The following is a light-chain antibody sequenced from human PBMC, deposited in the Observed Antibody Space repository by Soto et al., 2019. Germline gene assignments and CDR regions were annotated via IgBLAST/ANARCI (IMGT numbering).Light chain of an antibody. CDR2: LGS. CDR3: MQALQTPPT. Sequence: IVRTQSPLSLPVTPGEPASISCRSSQSLLHSNGYNYLDWYLQKPGQSPQLLIYLGSNRASGVPDRFSGSGSGTDFTLKISRVEAEDVGVYYCMQALQTPPTFGQGTKLEIK. V-gene: IGKV2-28*01. CDR1: QSLLHSNGYNY. J-gene: IGKJ2*01.